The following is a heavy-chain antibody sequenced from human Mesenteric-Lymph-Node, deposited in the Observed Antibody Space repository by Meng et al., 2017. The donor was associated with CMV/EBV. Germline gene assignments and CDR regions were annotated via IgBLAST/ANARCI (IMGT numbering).Heavy chain of an antibody. CDR1: GGTFSSYA. Sequence: SVKVSCKASGGTFSSYAISWVRQAPGQGLEWMGGIIPIFGTANYAQKFQGRVTITTDESTSTAYMELSSLRSEDTAVYFCARFDYYGMDVWGQGTTVTVSS. CDR2: IIPIFGTA. J-gene: IGHJ6*02. CDR3: ARFDYYGMDV. V-gene: IGHV1-69*05.